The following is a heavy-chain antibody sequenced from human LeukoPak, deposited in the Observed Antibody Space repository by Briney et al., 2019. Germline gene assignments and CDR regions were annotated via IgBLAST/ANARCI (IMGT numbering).Heavy chain of an antibody. Sequence: SETLSLTCTVSGGSISSSSYYWGWIRQPPGKGLEWIGSIYYSGSTYYNPSLKSRVTISVDTSKNQFSLKPSSVTAADTAVYYCATGLNSIYDILTGWKVGNYFDYWGQGTLVTVSS. CDR2: IYYSGST. J-gene: IGHJ4*02. CDR1: GGSISSSSYY. CDR3: ATGLNSIYDILTGWKVGNYFDY. V-gene: IGHV4-39*07. D-gene: IGHD3-9*01.